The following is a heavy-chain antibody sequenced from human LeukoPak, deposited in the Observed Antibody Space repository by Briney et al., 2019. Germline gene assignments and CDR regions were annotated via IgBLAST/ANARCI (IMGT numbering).Heavy chain of an antibody. CDR1: GFTFSSHA. CDR2: MSNDGSKK. D-gene: IGHD3-3*01. Sequence: PGGSLRLSCAASGFTFSSHAMHWVRQAPGKGLAWVAIMSNDGSKKFYADSLKGRFTISRDNSKNTLYLQMNSLRSEDTAVYFCARDGSVLRFLEWLFFLDYWGQGTLVTVSS. CDR3: ARDGSVLRFLEWLFFLDY. V-gene: IGHV3-30*01. J-gene: IGHJ4*02.